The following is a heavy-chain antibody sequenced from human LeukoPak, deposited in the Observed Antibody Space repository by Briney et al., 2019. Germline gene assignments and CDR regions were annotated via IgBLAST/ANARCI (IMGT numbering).Heavy chain of an antibody. J-gene: IGHJ4*02. V-gene: IGHV4-34*01. Sequence: SETLSLTCAVYGGSFSGYYWSWIRQSPGKGLEWIGEISHSGSTYYNPSLKSRVTISLDTSKNHFSLKLTSVTAADTAVYYCARGVSDQNWGQGTLVTVSS. CDR1: GGSFSGYY. CDR3: ARGVSDQN. CDR2: ISHSGST.